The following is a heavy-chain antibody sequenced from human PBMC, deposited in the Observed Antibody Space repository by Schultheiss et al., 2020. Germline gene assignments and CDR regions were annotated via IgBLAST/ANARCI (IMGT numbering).Heavy chain of an antibody. CDR1: GSTFTGYY. CDR3: ARYCSGGSCYKGFDY. CDR2: INPNSGGT. Sequence: ASVKVSFKASGSTFTGYYMHWVRQAPGQGLEWMGWINPNSGGTNYAQKFQGRVTMTRDTSISTAYMELSRLRSDDTAVYYCARYCSGGSCYKGFDYWGQGTLVTVSS. V-gene: IGHV1-2*02. J-gene: IGHJ4*02. D-gene: IGHD2-15*01.